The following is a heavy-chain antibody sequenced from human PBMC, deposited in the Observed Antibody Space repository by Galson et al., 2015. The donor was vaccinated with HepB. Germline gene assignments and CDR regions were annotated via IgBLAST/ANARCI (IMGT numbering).Heavy chain of an antibody. J-gene: IGHJ3*02. CDR1: GFSFNNYA. D-gene: IGHD4/OR15-4a*01. CDR2: ISGRSGSP. Sequence: SLRLSCAASGFSFNNYAMNWVRQAPGKGLEWVSGISGRSGSPYYADSVRGRFTISRDISKNTVYLQMNTLRVDDTALYYCAKEKKDLVQASLLRRTFDAFDIWGQGTMVTVSS. V-gene: IGHV3-23*01. CDR3: AKEKKDLVQASLLRRTFDAFDI.